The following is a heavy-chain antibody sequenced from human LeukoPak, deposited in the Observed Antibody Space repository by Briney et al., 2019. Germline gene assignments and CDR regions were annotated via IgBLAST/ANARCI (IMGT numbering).Heavy chain of an antibody. CDR1: GFTFSNAW. V-gene: IGHV3-15*01. CDR2: IKSKTDGGTT. J-gene: IGHJ3*02. CDR3: TTDQSVTSSAFDI. Sequence: GGSLRLSCAASGFTFSNAWMSWVRQAPGKGLEWVGRIKSKTDGGTTDYAAPVKGRFTISRDDSKNTLYLQMNSLKTEDTAVYYCTTDQSVTSSAFDIWGQGTMVTVSS. D-gene: IGHD4-17*01.